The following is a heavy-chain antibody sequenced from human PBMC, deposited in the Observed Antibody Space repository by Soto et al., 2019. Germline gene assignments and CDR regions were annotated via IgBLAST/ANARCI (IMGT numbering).Heavy chain of an antibody. J-gene: IGHJ4*02. Sequence: SETLSLTCTVSGGSISSGGYYWSWIRQHPGKGLEWIGYIYYSGSTYYNPSLKSRVTISVDTSKNQFSLKLSSVTAADTAVYYCERGGGHHPGDFDYWGQGTLVTVSS. CDR2: IYYSGST. CDR3: ERGGGHHPGDFDY. V-gene: IGHV4-31*03. D-gene: IGHD2-15*01. CDR1: GGSISSGGYY.